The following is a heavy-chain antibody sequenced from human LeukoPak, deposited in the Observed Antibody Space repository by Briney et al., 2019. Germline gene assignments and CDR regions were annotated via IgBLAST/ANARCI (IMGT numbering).Heavy chain of an antibody. Sequence: GGSLRLSCAASGFTFSSYWMSWVRQAPGKGLEWVANIKQDGSEKYYVDSVKGRFTISRDNAKNSLYLQMNSLRAEDTAVYYCARDTDHYGIGYFDYWGQGTLVTVSS. CDR2: IKQDGSEK. CDR1: GFTFSSYW. J-gene: IGHJ4*02. D-gene: IGHD3-10*01. V-gene: IGHV3-7*01. CDR3: ARDTDHYGIGYFDY.